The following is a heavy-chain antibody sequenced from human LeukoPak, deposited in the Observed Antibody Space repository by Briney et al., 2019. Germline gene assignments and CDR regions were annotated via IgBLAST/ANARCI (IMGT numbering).Heavy chain of an antibody. J-gene: IGHJ4*02. CDR1: GFTFSSYW. Sequence: QTGGSLRLSCAASGFTFSSYWMSWVRQGPGKGLEWVSAISGSGDSTYYAHSVKGRFTISRDNSKNTLYLQMNSLRAEDTAVYYCAKDRDDYDFWSGYPRRGYFDYWGQGTLVTVSS. CDR3: AKDRDDYDFWSGYPRRGYFDY. V-gene: IGHV3-23*01. CDR2: ISGSGDST. D-gene: IGHD3-3*01.